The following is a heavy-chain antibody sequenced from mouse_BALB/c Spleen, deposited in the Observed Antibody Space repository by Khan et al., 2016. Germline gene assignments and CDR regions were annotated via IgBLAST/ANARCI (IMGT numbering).Heavy chain of an antibody. CDR3: AREYITTAVAY. J-gene: IGHJ3*01. Sequence: EVKLEESGPDLVKPSQSLSLTCTVTGYSITSGYSWHWIRQLPGNKLEWMGYINYSGSTNYNPSLKSRISITRDTSNNQFFLQLNSVTTEDTATDYSAREYITTAVAYWGQGTMVTVSA. D-gene: IGHD2-4*01. V-gene: IGHV3-1*02. CDR2: INYSGST. CDR1: GYSITSGYS.